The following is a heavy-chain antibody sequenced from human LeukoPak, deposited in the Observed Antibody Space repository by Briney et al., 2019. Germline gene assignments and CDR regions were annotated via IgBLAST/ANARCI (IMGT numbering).Heavy chain of an antibody. Sequence: GASVKVSCKASGYAFTDYYMHWVRQAPGQGLEWMGWNNPNSGRTNYAQKFQGRVIMTRDTSISTAYMELSRLRSDDTAVYYCARGPGSADYWGQGTLVTVSS. D-gene: IGHD3-10*01. CDR1: GYAFTDYY. V-gene: IGHV1-2*02. CDR2: NNPNSGRT. CDR3: ARGPGSADY. J-gene: IGHJ4*02.